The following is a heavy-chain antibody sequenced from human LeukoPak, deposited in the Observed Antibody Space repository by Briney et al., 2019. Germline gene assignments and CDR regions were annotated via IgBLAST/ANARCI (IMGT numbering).Heavy chain of an antibody. CDR3: ARVPLPRVVVPAAIWGGWFDP. CDR1: GGSFSGYY. Sequence: KPSETLSLTCAVYGGSFSGYYWSWIRQPPGKGLEWIGYIYYSGSTNYNPSLKSRVTISVDTSKNQFSLKLSSVTAADTAVYYCARVPLPRVVVPAAIWGGWFDPWGQGTLVTVSS. CDR2: IYYSGST. D-gene: IGHD2-2*02. V-gene: IGHV4-59*01. J-gene: IGHJ5*02.